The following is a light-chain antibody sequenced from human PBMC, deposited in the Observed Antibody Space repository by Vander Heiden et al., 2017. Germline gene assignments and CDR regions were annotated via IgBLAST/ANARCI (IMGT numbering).Light chain of an antibody. CDR2: GNS. CDR3: QSYDSSLSGYV. Sequence: QSLLTQPPSVSGAPRQRVTISCTGSSSNIGAGYDVRWYQQLPGTAPKLLILGNSNRPSGVPDRFSGSKSGTSAALAITGLQAEDEADYYCQSYDSSLSGYVFGTGTKVTVL. V-gene: IGLV1-40*01. J-gene: IGLJ1*01. CDR1: SSNIGAGYD.